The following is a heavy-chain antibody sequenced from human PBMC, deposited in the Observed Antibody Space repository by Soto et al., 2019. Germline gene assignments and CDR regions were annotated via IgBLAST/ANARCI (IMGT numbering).Heavy chain of an antibody. D-gene: IGHD2-15*01. CDR3: ARAPLPKCSGGTCYPWWFDP. CDR2: TSAHNGYT. V-gene: IGHV1-18*01. J-gene: IGHJ5*02. CDR1: GYTFTNYG. Sequence: ASVKVSCKASGYTFTNYGLTWVRQAPGQGLEWMGWTSAHNGYTNYAQNFQGRVTMTTDTSTSTAYMELRNLVSDDTAVYYCARAPLPKCSGGTCYPWWFDPWGQGTLVTVS.